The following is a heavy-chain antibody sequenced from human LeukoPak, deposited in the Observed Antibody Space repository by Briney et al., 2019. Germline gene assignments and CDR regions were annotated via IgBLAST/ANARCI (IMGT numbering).Heavy chain of an antibody. CDR2: IYTSGST. V-gene: IGHV4-61*02. J-gene: IGHJ4*02. CDR1: GGSISSGSYY. CDR3: AARKFHYGFRTPFHY. Sequence: SETLSLTCSVSGGSISSGSYYWNWIRRPAGKGLEWIGRIYTSGSTNYNPSLKSRVTISLDTSKNQFSLRLRSMTAADTAVYYCAARKFHYGFRTPFHYWGQGTLVTVSS. D-gene: IGHD3-16*01.